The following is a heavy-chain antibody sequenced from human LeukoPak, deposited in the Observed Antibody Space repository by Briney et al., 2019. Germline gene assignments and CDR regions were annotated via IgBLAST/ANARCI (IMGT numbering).Heavy chain of an antibody. CDR3: ARPRIPAAGGYFQY. D-gene: IGHD6-13*01. Sequence: PSETLSLTCAVYGGSFSDYYWSWIRQPPGKGLEWIGEINHSGSTNYNPSLKSRVTISVDTSKNQFSLKLSSVTAADTAVYYCARPRIPAAGGYFQYWGQGTLVTVSS. J-gene: IGHJ1*01. V-gene: IGHV4-34*01. CDR1: GGSFSDYY. CDR2: INHSGST.